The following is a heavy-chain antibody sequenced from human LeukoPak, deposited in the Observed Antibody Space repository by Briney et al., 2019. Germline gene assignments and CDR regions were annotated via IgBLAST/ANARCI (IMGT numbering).Heavy chain of an antibody. CDR3: ARDKATAAGDY. CDR1: GYTFTGYY. V-gene: IGHV1-2*02. J-gene: IGHJ4*02. D-gene: IGHD6-13*01. Sequence: GASVKVSCKASGYTFTGYYVHWVRQAPGQELEWMGWINPNSGGTNYAQRFQGRVTMTRDTSISTAYMELSRLRSDDTAVYYCARDKATAAGDYWGQGTLVTVSS. CDR2: INPNSGGT.